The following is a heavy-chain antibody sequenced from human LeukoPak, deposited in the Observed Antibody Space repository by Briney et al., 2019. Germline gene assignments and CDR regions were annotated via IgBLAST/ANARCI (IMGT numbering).Heavy chain of an antibody. J-gene: IGHJ4*02. V-gene: IGHV3-23*01. CDR1: GFTFSSYG. CDR2: VNSGGGST. Sequence: GRSLRLSCAASGFTFSSYGLSWVRQAPGKGLEWVSVVNSGGGSTYFADSVKGRFTISRDNSKNTLYLQMNSLKAEDTALYYCAKTGPGSGWARYYFDYWGQGTLVTVSS. CDR3: AKTGPGSGWARYYFDY. D-gene: IGHD6-19*01.